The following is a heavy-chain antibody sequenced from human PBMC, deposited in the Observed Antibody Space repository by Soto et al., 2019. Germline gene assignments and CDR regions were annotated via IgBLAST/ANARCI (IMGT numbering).Heavy chain of an antibody. D-gene: IGHD2-15*01. CDR1: GYTFTSFG. Sequence: QVQLVQSGAEVKKPGASVKVSCKASGYTFTSFGITWVRQALGQGLEWLGWSSPYNGNTHYVQKFQGRVTMTTDTSTSTAYMGLRSLRSDDTAVYYCARGGLGYCSGGSCPQNWFDPWGQGTLVTVSS. V-gene: IGHV1-18*01. J-gene: IGHJ5*02. CDR3: ARGGLGYCSGGSCPQNWFDP. CDR2: SSPYNGNT.